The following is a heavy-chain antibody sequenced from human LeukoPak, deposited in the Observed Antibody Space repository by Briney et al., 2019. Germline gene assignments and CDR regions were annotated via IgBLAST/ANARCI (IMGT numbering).Heavy chain of an antibody. CDR3: ARQTFGALYFDS. Sequence: SETLSLTCTVSGGSISSYYWNWIRQPAGKGLEWMGRIYNSGSTNYNPSLKSRVTISADMSRNQLSLQLTSVTAADTAMYYCARQTFGALYFDSWGQGALVIVSS. V-gene: IGHV4-4*07. CDR2: IYNSGST. J-gene: IGHJ4*02. CDR1: GGSISSYY. D-gene: IGHD3-10*01.